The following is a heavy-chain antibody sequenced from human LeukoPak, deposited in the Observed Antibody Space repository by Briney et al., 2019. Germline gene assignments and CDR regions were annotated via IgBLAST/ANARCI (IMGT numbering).Heavy chain of an antibody. CDR1: GGSISSYY. D-gene: IGHD3-16*01. CDR2: IYYSGST. J-gene: IGHJ4*02. CDR3: ARVRYYFDY. Sequence: SETLSLTCTVSGGSISSYYWSWIRQPPGKGLEWIGYIYYSGSTNYNPSLKSRVTISVDTSKNQFSLKLSSVTAADTAVYYCARVRYYFDYWGQGTLVTVSS. V-gene: IGHV4-59*01.